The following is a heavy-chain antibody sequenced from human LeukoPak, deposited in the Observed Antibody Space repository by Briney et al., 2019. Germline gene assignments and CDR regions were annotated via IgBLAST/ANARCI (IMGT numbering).Heavy chain of an antibody. J-gene: IGHJ6*01. CDR3: ARDISVQYCSGGSCYPFYYYYGLDV. V-gene: IGHV3-74*01. CDR1: GFTFSSYW. CDR2: INSDGSST. Sequence: PGGSLRLSCAASGFTFSSYWMHWVRQSPGKGLVWVSRINSDGSSTNYAASVKGRFTISRDNAKNTLYLQINSLRAEDTAVYYCARDISVQYCSGGSCYPFYYYYGLDVWGQGSSVTVSS. D-gene: IGHD2-15*01.